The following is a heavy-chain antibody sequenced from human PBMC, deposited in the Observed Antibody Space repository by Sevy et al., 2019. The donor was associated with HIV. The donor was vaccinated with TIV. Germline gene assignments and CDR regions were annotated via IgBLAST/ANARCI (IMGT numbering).Heavy chain of an antibody. J-gene: IGHJ6*02. D-gene: IGHD1-1*01. Sequence: GESLKISCKASGYRFTDYWIGWVRQMPGKGLEWMGIIYPGDSDTTYSPSFQGQVTISVDKSINTAYLQWSSLKASETAIFYCARGARGTLPSYYYYPMDVWGQGTTVTVSS. CDR1: GYRFTDYW. CDR3: ARGARGTLPSYYYYPMDV. CDR2: IYPGDSDT. V-gene: IGHV5-51*01.